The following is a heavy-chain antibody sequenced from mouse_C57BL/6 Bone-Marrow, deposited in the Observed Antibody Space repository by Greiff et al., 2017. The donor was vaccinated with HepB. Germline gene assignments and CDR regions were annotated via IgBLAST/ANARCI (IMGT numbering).Heavy chain of an antibody. V-gene: IGHV1-69*01. CDR3: ARTDSYYSNYDYAMDY. D-gene: IGHD2-5*01. J-gene: IGHJ4*01. CDR2: IDPSDSYT. Sequence: QVQLQQPGAELVMPGASVKLSCKASGYTFTSYWMHWVKQRPGQGLEWIGEIDPSDSYTNYNQKFQGKSTLTVDKSSSIAYMQLSSLTSEDSAVYYCARTDSYYSNYDYAMDYWGQGTSVTVSS. CDR1: GYTFTSYW.